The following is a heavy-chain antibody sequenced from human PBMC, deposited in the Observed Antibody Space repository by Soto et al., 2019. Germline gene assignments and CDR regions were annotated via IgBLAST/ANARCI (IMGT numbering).Heavy chain of an antibody. CDR2: ISSSSSYI. CDR3: AMDEDSRGGRFDS. J-gene: IGHJ4*02. CDR1: GFTFSSDS. D-gene: IGHD3-22*01. V-gene: IGHV3-21*01. Sequence: EVQLVESGGGLVKPGGSLRLSCAASGFTFSSDSMNWVRQAPGKGLEWVSSISSSSSYIYYADSVKGRFTISRDNAKNSLYLQGNNLRAEGTPVYYWAMDEDSRGGRFDSWGQGTTVTVSS.